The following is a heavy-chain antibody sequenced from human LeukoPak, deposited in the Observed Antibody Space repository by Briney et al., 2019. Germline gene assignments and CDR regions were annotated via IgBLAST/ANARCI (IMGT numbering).Heavy chain of an antibody. CDR3: PRVLYASGSLAPDYFDY. D-gene: IGHD3-10*01. J-gene: IGHJ4*02. CDR1: GLTFSTYG. Sequence: GGSLRLSCAASGLTFSTYGMYWVPQAPGKGLEWVAFIRYDGSNKYYADSVKARFTTSRDNPRNTLDLQMNSLRAEHTAVYYSPRVLYASGSLAPDYFDYWGQGTLVTVSS. CDR2: IRYDGSNK. V-gene: IGHV3-30*02.